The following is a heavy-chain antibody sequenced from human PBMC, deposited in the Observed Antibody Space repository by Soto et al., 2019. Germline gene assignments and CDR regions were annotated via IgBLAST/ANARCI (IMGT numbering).Heavy chain of an antibody. CDR2: ISYDGSNK. V-gene: IGHV3-30*18. J-gene: IGHJ6*02. CDR3: AKEGPGELELRAYYGMDV. CDR1: VFPFSSYG. Sequence: LRLSCATSVFPFSSYGIHWVRQAPGKGLEWVAVISYDGSNKYYADSVKGRFTISRDNSKNTLYLQMNSLRAEDTAVYYCAKEGPGELELRAYYGMDVWGQGTTVTVSS. D-gene: IGHD1-7*01.